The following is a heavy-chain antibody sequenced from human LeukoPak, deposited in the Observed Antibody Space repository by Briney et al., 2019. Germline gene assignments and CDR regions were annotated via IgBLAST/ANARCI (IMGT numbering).Heavy chain of an antibody. CDR1: GGTFSSYA. CDR3: ARERTSLWWTNYFDY. J-gene: IGHJ4*02. Sequence: GASVKVSCKASGGTFSSYAISWVRQAPGQGLEWMGGIIPIFGTANYAQKFQGRVTITADESTSTAYMELSSLRSEDTAVHYCARERTSLWWTNYFDYWGQGTLVTVSS. D-gene: IGHD2-21*01. V-gene: IGHV1-69*13. CDR2: IIPIFGTA.